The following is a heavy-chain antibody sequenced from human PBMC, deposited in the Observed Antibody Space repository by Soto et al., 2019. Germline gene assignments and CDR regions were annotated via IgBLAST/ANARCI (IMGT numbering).Heavy chain of an antibody. J-gene: IGHJ5*02. D-gene: IGHD3-3*01. Sequence: ASVKVSCKASGYTFTSYAMHWVRQAPGQRLEWVGWINAGNGNTKYSQKFQGRVTITRDTSASTAYMELSSLRSEDTAVYYCARDRRFLEGSWFDPWGQGTLVTVSS. CDR2: INAGNGNT. V-gene: IGHV1-3*01. CDR3: ARDRRFLEGSWFDP. CDR1: GYTFTSYA.